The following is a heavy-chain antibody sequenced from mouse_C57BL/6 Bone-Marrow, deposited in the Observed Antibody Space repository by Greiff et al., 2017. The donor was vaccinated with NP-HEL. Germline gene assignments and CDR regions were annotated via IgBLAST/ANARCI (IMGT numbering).Heavy chain of an antibody. D-gene: IGHD1-1*02. V-gene: IGHV1-59*01. CDR3: ARSYGLAY. Sequence: VQLQQSGAELVRPGTSVKLSCKASGYTFTSYWMHWVKQRPGQGLEWIGVIDPSDSYTNYNQKFKGKATLTVDTSSSTAYMQLSSLTSEDSAVYYCARSYGLAYWGQGTLVTVSA. J-gene: IGHJ3*01. CDR1: GYTFTSYW. CDR2: IDPSDSYT.